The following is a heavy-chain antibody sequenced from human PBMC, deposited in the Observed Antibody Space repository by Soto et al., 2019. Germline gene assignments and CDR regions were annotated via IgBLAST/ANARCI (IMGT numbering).Heavy chain of an antibody. D-gene: IGHD3-16*01. CDR2: IGVYSGDT. V-gene: IGHV1-18*01. CDR3: ARDWGKREFQQ. Sequence: QALLVQSGAEVKKPGASVKVSCKASGYSFNTYGLSWLRQVPGQGLEWMAWIGVYSGDTDYAQKFQGRVSLTTDTSASTGYMELENLTSDDTAVYYCARDWGKREFQQWGQGTLVTVSS. CDR1: GYSFNTYG. J-gene: IGHJ1*01.